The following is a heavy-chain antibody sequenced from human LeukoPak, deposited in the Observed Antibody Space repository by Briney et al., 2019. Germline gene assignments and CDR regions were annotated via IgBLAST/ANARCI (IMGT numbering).Heavy chain of an antibody. CDR1: GFTFNSYW. CDR3: AREGITVALNYYGMDV. CDR2: INQDGSEK. D-gene: IGHD6-19*01. Sequence: PGGPLRLSCTASGFTFNSYWMIWVRQAPGKGLEWVANINQDGSEKYYVDSVKGRFTVSRGNGKNSLYLQMNSLRAEDTAVYYCAREGITVALNYYGMDVWGQGTTVTVS. V-gene: IGHV3-7*01. J-gene: IGHJ6*02.